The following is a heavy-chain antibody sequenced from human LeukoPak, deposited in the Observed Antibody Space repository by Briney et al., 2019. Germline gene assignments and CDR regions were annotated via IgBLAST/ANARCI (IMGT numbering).Heavy chain of an antibody. CDR3: AALFAGFSFDF. D-gene: IGHD3-3*01. CDR1: GYTVSDLS. Sequence: GASVKVSCKVSGYTVSDLSILWVRQAAGRGREGMGTIDPDDDETIYAEKFQGRVTMTEDTSTDTAYMELSSLRSDDTTVYYCAALFAGFSFDFWGQGTLVTVSS. V-gene: IGHV1-24*01. J-gene: IGHJ4*02. CDR2: IDPDDDET.